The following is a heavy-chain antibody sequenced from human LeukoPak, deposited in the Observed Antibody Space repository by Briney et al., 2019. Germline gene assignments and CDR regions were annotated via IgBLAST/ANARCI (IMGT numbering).Heavy chain of an antibody. CDR3: ARSSDSSGYYDFFDY. Sequence: GESLKISCKGSGYSFTSYWIGLVRPMPGKVLELMSIIYPGDSDTRYSPSFQGLVTISADKSITTAYLQWSSLKASDTAMYYCARSSDSSGYYDFFDYWGQGALVTVSS. CDR2: IYPGDSDT. V-gene: IGHV5-51*01. D-gene: IGHD3-22*01. J-gene: IGHJ4*02. CDR1: GYSFTSYW.